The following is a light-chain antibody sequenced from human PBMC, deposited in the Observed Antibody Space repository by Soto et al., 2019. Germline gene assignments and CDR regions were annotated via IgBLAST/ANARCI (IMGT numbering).Light chain of an antibody. CDR3: SSFASGSTLYI. V-gene: IGLV2-14*01. CDR2: EVS. J-gene: IGLJ1*01. Sequence: QSVLTQPASVSGSPGQSITISCTGSSSDIGRYKYVSWYQHHPGKAPKLIIYEVSNRPSGVSNRFSGSKSGNTASLTISGLQAEDEADYHCSSFASGSTLYIFGTGTKV. CDR1: SSDIGRYKY.